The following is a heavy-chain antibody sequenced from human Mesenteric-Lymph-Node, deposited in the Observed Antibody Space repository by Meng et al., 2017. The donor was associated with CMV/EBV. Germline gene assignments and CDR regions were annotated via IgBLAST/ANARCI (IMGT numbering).Heavy chain of an antibody. Sequence: KASRYTFTGYYIYWVRQAPGHGLEWVGRINPDTGGTNYAQKFQGRVTMTRDTSISTAYMELSSLRSEDTAVYYCARDLSSSWYSWFDYWGQGTLVTVSS. CDR3: ARDLSSSWYSWFDY. CDR2: INPDTGGT. V-gene: IGHV1-2*06. J-gene: IGHJ4*02. CDR1: RYTFTGYY. D-gene: IGHD6-13*01.